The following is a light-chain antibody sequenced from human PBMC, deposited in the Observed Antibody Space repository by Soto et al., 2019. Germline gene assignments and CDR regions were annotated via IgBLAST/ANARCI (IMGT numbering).Light chain of an antibody. CDR3: SSYTAFTTYV. CDR1: NSDVGAYSY. J-gene: IGLJ1*01. V-gene: IGLV2-14*03. CDR2: DVG. Sequence: LTQPASVSGSPGQSITISCTGTNSDVGAYSYISWYQQYPGKAPKLLIYDVGARPPGISDRFSDSKSGNTASLTISGLQAEDEADYYCSSYTAFTTYVFGSGTKVTVL.